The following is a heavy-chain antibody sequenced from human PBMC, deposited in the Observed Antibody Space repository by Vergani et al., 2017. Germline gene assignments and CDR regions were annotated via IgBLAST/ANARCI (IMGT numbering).Heavy chain of an antibody. D-gene: IGHD3-22*01. CDR1: GFPFDDYA. V-gene: IGHV3-43D*04. CDR2: ISWDGGSP. J-gene: IGHJ4*02. CDR3: AKEGGLSYYDSSGYRAPYYFDY. Sequence: EVQLVESGGVVVQPGGSLRLSCAASGFPFDDYAMHWVRQAPGKGLEWVSLISWDGGSPYYADSVKGRFTISRDNSKNSLYLQMNSLRAEDTALYYCAKEGGLSYYDSSGYRAPYYFDYWGQGTLVTVSS.